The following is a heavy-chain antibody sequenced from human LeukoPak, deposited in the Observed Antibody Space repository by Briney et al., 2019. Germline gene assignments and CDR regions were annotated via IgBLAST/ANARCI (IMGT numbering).Heavy chain of an antibody. J-gene: IGHJ4*02. Sequence: GGSLRLACAVAAFTFSSNAMSWVRPAPGKGLEWVSAISGSGGSTYYADSGKGRFTISRDNSKNTLYLQMNSLRAEDTAVYYCAKDLIVGATRYYFDYWGQGTLVTVSS. CDR2: ISGSGGST. CDR1: AFTFSSNA. V-gene: IGHV3-23*01. CDR3: AKDLIVGATRYYFDY. D-gene: IGHD1-26*01.